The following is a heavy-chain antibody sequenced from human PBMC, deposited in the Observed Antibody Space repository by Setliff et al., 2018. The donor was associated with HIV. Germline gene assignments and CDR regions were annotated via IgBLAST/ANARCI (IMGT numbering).Heavy chain of an antibody. D-gene: IGHD4-17*01. CDR3: VLNPTRTTVIPGAFDI. J-gene: IGHJ3*02. CDR1: GGTLSSYS. CDR2: FITVFRRP. Sequence: ASVKVSCKASGGTLSSYSINWVRQAPGQGLEWMGTFITVFRRPTYAQKLQGRVTITADESTSTACMELSSLRSEDTAVYYCVLNPTRTTVIPGAFDIWGQGTVVTVSS. V-gene: IGHV1-69*13.